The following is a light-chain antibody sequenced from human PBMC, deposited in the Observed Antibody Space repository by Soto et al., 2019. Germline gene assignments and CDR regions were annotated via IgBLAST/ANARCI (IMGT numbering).Light chain of an antibody. CDR1: SSNIGAGYD. Sequence: QSVLTQPPSVSGAPGQRATISYTGSSSNIGAGYDVHWYQQLPGTAPKLLIYGNSNRPSGVPDRFSGSKSGTSASLAITGLQAEDEADYYCQSYDSSLSVVFGGGTKVTVL. CDR3: QSYDSSLSVV. J-gene: IGLJ2*01. V-gene: IGLV1-40*01. CDR2: GNS.